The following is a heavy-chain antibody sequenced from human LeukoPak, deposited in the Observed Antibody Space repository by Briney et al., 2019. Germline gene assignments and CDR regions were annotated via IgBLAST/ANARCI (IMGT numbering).Heavy chain of an antibody. V-gene: IGHV7-4-1*02. Sequence: ASVKVSCKASGYTFTSYAMNWVRQAPGQGLEWMGWINTNTGNPTYAQGFTGRFVFSLDTSVSTAYLQISSLKAEDTAVYYCARDRGYYDSSGRDQRVYDYWGQGTLVTVSS. CDR1: GYTFTSYA. D-gene: IGHD3-22*01. CDR3: ARDRGYYDSSGRDQRVYDY. J-gene: IGHJ4*02. CDR2: INTNTGNP.